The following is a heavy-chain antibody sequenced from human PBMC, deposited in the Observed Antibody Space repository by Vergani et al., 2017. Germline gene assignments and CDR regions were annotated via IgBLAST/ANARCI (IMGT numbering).Heavy chain of an antibody. CDR3: ARVANGYYYYYGMDV. CDR2: INTGNGNT. Sequence: QVQLVQSGAAVKKPGASVKVSCKASGYTFTSYAMHWVRQAPGQRLEWMGWINTGNGNTKYSQKFQGRVTITRDTSASTAYMELSSLRSEDTAVYYCARVANGYYYYYGMDVWGQGTTVTVSS. CDR1: GYTFTSYA. V-gene: IGHV1-3*04. D-gene: IGHD2-8*01. J-gene: IGHJ6*02.